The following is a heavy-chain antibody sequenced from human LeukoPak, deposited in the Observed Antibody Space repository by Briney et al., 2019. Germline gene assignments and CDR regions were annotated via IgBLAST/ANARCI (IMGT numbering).Heavy chain of an antibody. CDR3: AKREGFGSGNSYYFDY. CDR2: IYPGDSNI. D-gene: IGHD3-10*01. Sequence: GESLKISCKGSGYRFTSYWIVWVRQMPGKGLEWMGMIYPGDSNIRYSPSFQGQVTISADRSISTAYLQWSSLEASDTAMYYCAKREGFGSGNSYYFDYWGQGTLVTVSS. CDR1: GYRFTSYW. V-gene: IGHV5-51*01. J-gene: IGHJ4*02.